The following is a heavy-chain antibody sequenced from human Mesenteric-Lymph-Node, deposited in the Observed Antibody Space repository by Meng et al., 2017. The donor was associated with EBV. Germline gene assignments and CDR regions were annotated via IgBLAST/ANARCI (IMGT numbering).Heavy chain of an antibody. V-gene: IGHV4-61*03. CDR3: ARGYGSGSYRYFDY. Sequence: QVQLQESGPGLVQPSETLSLTCPVSGGSVNSGSYYWSWIRQPPGEGLQWIGYIFSSGSTNYNPSFKSRVTISVDMSKNHFSLRPTSVTPADTAVYYCARGYGSGSYRYFDYWGQGTLVTVSS. CDR1: GGSVNSGSYY. CDR2: IFSSGST. D-gene: IGHD3-10*01. J-gene: IGHJ4*02.